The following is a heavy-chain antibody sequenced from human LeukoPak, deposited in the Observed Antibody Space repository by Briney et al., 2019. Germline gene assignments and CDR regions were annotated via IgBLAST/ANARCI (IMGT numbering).Heavy chain of an antibody. CDR3: AKVRDTRDWYKDAFDV. Sequence: GGSLRLSCAASGFTFGSYAMSWVRQAPGKGLEWVSAITGTGGSTYYVASVKGRFTVSRDNSRNTLYLQMSSLRAEDSAMYYCAKVRDTRDWYKDAFDVWGQGTRVTVSS. D-gene: IGHD6-19*01. V-gene: IGHV3-23*01. J-gene: IGHJ3*01. CDR1: GFTFGSYA. CDR2: ITGTGGST.